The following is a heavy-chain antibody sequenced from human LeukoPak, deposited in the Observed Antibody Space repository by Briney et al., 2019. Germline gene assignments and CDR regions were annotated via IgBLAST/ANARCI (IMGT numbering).Heavy chain of an antibody. CDR1: GFTFKDYG. CDR2: INWNGGGT. D-gene: IGHD1-26*01. V-gene: IGHV3-9*01. J-gene: IGHJ6*02. Sequence: GGSLRLSCAATGFTFKDYGMHWVRQPPGKGLEWVSSINWNGGGTDYADSVKGRFTIPRDNAKNSLYLQLSSLRPEDTALYYCAKHMRATNTYSFFGLDVWGQGTTVTVSS. CDR3: AKHMRATNTYSFFGLDV.